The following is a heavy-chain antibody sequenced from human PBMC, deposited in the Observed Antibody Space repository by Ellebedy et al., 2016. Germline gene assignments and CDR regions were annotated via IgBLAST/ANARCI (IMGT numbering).Heavy chain of an antibody. J-gene: IGHJ3*01. D-gene: IGHD3-10*01. V-gene: IGHV1-3*01. CDR3: AGFGSLTWPWALDV. CDR2: LHPDTNTG. Sequence: ASVKVSCXASGYSFASYAVHWVRQAPGQRLEWVGWLHPDTNTGQNSEQLQDRVTITSDTSARIVYMELDSLRPEDTAMYFCAGFGSLTWPWALDVWGQGTMITVSS. CDR1: GYSFASYA.